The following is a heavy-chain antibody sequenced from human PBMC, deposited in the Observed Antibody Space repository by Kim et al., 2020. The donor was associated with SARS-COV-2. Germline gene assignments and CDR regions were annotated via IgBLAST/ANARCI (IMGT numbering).Heavy chain of an antibody. CDR2: INHSGST. CDR1: GGSFSGYY. V-gene: IGHV4-34*01. J-gene: IGHJ6*02. CDR3: ARGLYKLGPTYYYYGMDV. Sequence: SETLSLTCAVYGGSFSGYYWSWIRQPPGKGLEWIGEINHSGSTNYNPSLKSRVTISVDTSKNQFSLKLSSVTAADTAVYYCARGLYKLGPTYYYYGMDVWGQGTTVTVSS. D-gene: IGHD2-2*01.